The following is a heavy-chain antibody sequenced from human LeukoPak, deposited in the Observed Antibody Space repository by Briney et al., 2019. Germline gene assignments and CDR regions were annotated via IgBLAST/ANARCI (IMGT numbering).Heavy chain of an antibody. CDR3: ARLSMVDEGDYFDD. CDR1: GYRFTSHW. J-gene: IGHJ4*02. D-gene: IGHD2-8*01. Sequence: GESLKISCQGSGYRFTSHWIAWVRQMPGKGIEWMGIIYPGDSDTRYIPSFQGRVTISSDETIRSAYWQWRALKAADTAIYYSARLSMVDEGDYFDDWGQGTLVTVSS. CDR2: IYPGDSDT. V-gene: IGHV5-51*01.